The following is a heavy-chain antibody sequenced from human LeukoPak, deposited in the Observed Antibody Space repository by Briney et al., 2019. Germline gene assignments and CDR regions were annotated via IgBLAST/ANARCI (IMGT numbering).Heavy chain of an antibody. Sequence: GGSLRLSCAASGFTFSNYWMIWVRQAPGKGLEWVANIKQDGSEKYYVDSVKGRFTISRDNAKNSLYLQMNSLRAEDTAVYYCARDPRGAVATARQFDYWGQGTLVTVSS. V-gene: IGHV3-7*01. CDR3: ARDPRGAVATARQFDY. CDR1: GFTFSNYW. CDR2: IKQDGSEK. D-gene: IGHD5-12*01. J-gene: IGHJ4*02.